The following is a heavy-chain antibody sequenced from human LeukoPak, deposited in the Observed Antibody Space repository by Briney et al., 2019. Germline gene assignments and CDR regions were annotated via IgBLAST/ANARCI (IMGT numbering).Heavy chain of an antibody. CDR3: AKEVYYDSSGSYSSFDY. Sequence: GGSLRLSCAASGFTFSSYAMNWVRQSPRKGLEWVSALSGSGSNTYYSDSVKGRFTISRDNSKNTLYLQMNSLRAEDMALYYCAKEVYYDSSGSYSSFDYWGQGTLVTVSS. CDR1: GFTFSSYA. CDR2: LSGSGSNT. J-gene: IGHJ4*02. V-gene: IGHV3-23*01. D-gene: IGHD3-22*01.